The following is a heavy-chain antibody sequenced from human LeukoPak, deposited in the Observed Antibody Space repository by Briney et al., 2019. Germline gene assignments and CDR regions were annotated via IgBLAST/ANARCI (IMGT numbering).Heavy chain of an antibody. CDR3: ARRVTTSGWYRDDY. D-gene: IGHD6-19*01. V-gene: IGHV4-34*01. CDR1: GGSFSGYY. CDR2: INHSGST. J-gene: IGHJ4*02. Sequence: PSETLSLTCAVSGGSFSGYYWTWIRQSPGKGLEWIGEINHSGSTNYNPSLMRRVTMSVDTSKNQFSLNLTAVTAADTAVYYCARRVTTSGWYRDDYWGQGTLVTVSS.